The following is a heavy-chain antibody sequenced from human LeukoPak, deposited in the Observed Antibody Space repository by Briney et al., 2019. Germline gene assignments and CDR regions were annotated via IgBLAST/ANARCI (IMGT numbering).Heavy chain of an antibody. V-gene: IGHV1-46*01. D-gene: IGHD3-10*01. CDR1: GYTFTSYY. CDR2: INPSGAST. J-gene: IGHJ4*02. Sequence: GASVKVSCKSSGYTFTSYYMYLVRQDPGQGLELMGIINPSGASTSYAQKSQGRVTMTRDTSTSTVYMELSSLRSEDTAVYYCARDSGMVRGTVDYWGQGTLVTVSS. CDR3: ARDSGMVRGTVDY.